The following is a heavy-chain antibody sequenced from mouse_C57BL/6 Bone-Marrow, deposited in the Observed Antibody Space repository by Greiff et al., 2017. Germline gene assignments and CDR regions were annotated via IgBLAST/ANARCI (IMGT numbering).Heavy chain of an antibody. CDR2: IDPENGDT. CDR1: GFNIKDDC. D-gene: IGHD4-1*02. V-gene: IGHV14-4*01. Sequence: VQLQQSGAELVRPGASVKLSCTASGFNIKDDCMHWVKQRPEQGLEWIGWIDPENGDTEYASKFQGKATITAETSSNTAYLQLSSLTSEDTAVYYCTPTGYYFDYWGQGTTLTVPS. CDR3: TPTGYYFDY. J-gene: IGHJ2*01.